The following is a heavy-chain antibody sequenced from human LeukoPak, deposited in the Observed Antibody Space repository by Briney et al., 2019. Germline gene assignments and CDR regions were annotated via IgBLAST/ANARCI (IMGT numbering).Heavy chain of an antibody. J-gene: IGHJ4*02. D-gene: IGHD3-22*01. CDR3: AKSSYYDTSGFYREYYFDY. CDR2: MSSSGGST. CDR1: GFTLGNYA. V-gene: IGHV3-23*01. Sequence: GGSLRLSCAASGFTLGNYAMSWVRQAPGKGLKWVSSMSSSGGSTYYADSVKGRFTFSRDNPKNTLYLQMNSLRAEDTAVYYCAKSSYYDTSGFYREYYFDYWGQGTLVTVSS.